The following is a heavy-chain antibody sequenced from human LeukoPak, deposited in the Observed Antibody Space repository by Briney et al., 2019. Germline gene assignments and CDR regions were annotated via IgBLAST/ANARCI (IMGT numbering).Heavy chain of an antibody. CDR3: ARRRGSGSYSSTHFDY. Sequence: GESLKISCKGSGYSFTSYRIGWVRQMPGKGLEWMGIIYPGDSDTRYSPSFQGQVTISADKSISTAYLQWSSLKASDTAMYYCARRRGSGSYSSTHFDYWGQGTLVTVSS. D-gene: IGHD3-10*01. V-gene: IGHV5-51*01. CDR1: GYSFTSYR. J-gene: IGHJ4*02. CDR2: IYPGDSDT.